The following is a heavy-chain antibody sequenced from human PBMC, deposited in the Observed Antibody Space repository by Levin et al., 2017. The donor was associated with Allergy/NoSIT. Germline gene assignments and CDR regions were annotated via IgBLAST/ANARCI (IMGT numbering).Heavy chain of an antibody. CDR2: ISAYSGNT. J-gene: IGHJ4*02. CDR3: ARDDPYDSSGYYDY. D-gene: IGHD3-22*01. Sequence: GESLKISCQASGYTFTDCGITWVRQAPGQGLEWMGWISAYSGNTHYAQKFQGRVTMTTDTSTSTAYMELRSLRSDDTAVYYCARDDPYDSSGYYDYWGQGTLVTVSS. CDR1: GYTFTDCG. V-gene: IGHV1-18*01.